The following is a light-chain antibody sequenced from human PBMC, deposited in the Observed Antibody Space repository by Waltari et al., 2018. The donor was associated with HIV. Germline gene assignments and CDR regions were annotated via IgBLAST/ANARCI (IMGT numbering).Light chain of an antibody. J-gene: IGLJ2*01. V-gene: IGLV1-44*01. Sequence: QSVLTQPPSASGTPGQRVTISCSGSSSNNGSNTVNWYQQLPGTAPKLLIYSNNRRPSGVPDRFSGSKSGTSASLAISGLQSEDEADYYCAAWDDSLNGPVFGGGTKLTVL. CDR1: SSNNGSNT. CDR3: AAWDDSLNGPV. CDR2: SNN.